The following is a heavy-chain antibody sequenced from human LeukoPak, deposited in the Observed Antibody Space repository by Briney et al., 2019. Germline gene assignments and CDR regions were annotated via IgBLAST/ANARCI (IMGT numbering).Heavy chain of an antibody. Sequence: QPGGSRRLSCTASGFLFSAYWMYWVRQAPGKGLVCVSRINGDGSNTRYSGSAEGRFFISRNNARNTVYLEMNSLRADDTAVYYCARSQRRITTFGVVNRYFDYWGQGTLLTVSS. D-gene: IGHD3-3*01. V-gene: IGHV3-74*01. CDR1: GFLFSAYW. J-gene: IGHJ4*02. CDR2: INGDGSNT. CDR3: ARSQRRITTFGVVNRYFDY.